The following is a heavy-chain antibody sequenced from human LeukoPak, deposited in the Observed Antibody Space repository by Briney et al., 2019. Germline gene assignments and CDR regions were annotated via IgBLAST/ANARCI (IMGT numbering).Heavy chain of an antibody. Sequence: SETLSLTCTVSGGSISSSNYCWGWIRQPPGKGLEWIGSIYYSGNTYYNPSLKSRVTISVDTSKNHFSLNLNSVTAADTAMYYCARHAYYDFVTGLFDPWGQGTLVTVSS. CDR3: ARHAYYDFVTGLFDP. J-gene: IGHJ5*02. CDR1: GGSISSSNYC. CDR2: IYYSGNT. D-gene: IGHD3-3*01. V-gene: IGHV4-39*01.